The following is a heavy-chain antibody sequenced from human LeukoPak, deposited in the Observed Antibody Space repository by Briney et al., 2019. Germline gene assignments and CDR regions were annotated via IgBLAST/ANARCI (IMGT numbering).Heavy chain of an antibody. D-gene: IGHD3-10*01. V-gene: IGHV4-59*01. CDR3: ARGLQNVLLWFGESPKKYYFDY. Sequence: SETLSLTCTVSGGSISSYYWSWIRQPPGKGLGWIGYIYYSGRTNYNPSLKSRVTISVDTSKNQFSLKLSSVTAADTAVYYCARGLQNVLLWFGESPKKYYFDYWGQGTLVTVSS. J-gene: IGHJ4*02. CDR2: IYYSGRT. CDR1: GGSISSYY.